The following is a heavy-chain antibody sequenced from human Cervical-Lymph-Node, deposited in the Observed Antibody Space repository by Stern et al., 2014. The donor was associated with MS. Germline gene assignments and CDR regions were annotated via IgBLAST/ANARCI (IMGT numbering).Heavy chain of an antibody. CDR2: IYHSGST. CDR1: GGSISSSNW. CDR3: ARGTAAAGT. J-gene: IGHJ5*02. Sequence: QVQLQESGPGLVKPSGTLSLTCAVSGGSISSSNWWSWVRPPPGKGLEWIGEIYHSGSTHYNPSLKSRVTISGDKSKNQFTRKRTFGTAADTAVYYCARGTAAAGTWGQGTLVTVSS. D-gene: IGHD6-13*01. V-gene: IGHV4-4*02.